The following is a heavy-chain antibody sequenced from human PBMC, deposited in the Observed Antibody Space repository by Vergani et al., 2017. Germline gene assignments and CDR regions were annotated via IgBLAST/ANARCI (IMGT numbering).Heavy chain of an antibody. CDR1: GGTFSSYA. CDR2: IIPIFGTA. Sequence: QVQLVQSGAEVKKPGSSVKVSCKASGGTFSSYAISWVRQAPGQGLEWMGRIIPIFGTATYAQKFQGRVTITADESTSTAYMELSSLRSEDTAVYYCARDQEGYCSSTSCYWGWYFDLWGRGTLVTVSS. CDR3: ARDQEGYCSSTSCYWGWYFDL. V-gene: IGHV1-69*13. D-gene: IGHD2-2*01. J-gene: IGHJ2*01.